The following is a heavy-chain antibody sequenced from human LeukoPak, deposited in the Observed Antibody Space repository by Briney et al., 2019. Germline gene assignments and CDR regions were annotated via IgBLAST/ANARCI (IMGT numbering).Heavy chain of an antibody. J-gene: IGHJ4*02. CDR1: GGTFSRYT. CDR3: ATDASIYDSRGYYYLW. V-gene: IGHV1-69*01. Sequence: SVKVSCKASGGTFSRYTISWVRQAPGQGLEWRGGIIPMFGRANYAQKFQGRLTITADASSTTAYMELSGLRSEDTAVYYCATDASIYDSRGYYYLWWGQGTLVTVSS. CDR2: IIPMFGRA. D-gene: IGHD3-22*01.